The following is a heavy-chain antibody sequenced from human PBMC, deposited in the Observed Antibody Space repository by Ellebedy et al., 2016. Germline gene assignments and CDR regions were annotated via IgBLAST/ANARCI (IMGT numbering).Heavy chain of an antibody. CDR3: ARSGGDRAYGMGV. D-gene: IGHD2-21*02. CDR2: IYHSGST. Sequence: SETLSLXXTVSGYSISSGYYWGWIRQPPGKGLEWIGSIYHSGSTYYNPSLKSRVTISVDTSKNQFSLKLSSVTAADTAVYYCARSGGDRAYGMGVWGQGTTVTVSS. CDR1: GYSISSGYY. V-gene: IGHV4-38-2*02. J-gene: IGHJ6*02.